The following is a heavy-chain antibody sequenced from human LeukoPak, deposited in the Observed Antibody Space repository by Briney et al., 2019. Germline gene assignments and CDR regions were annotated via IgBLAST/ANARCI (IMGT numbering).Heavy chain of an antibody. J-gene: IGHJ4*02. D-gene: IGHD3-22*01. V-gene: IGHV3-73*01. CDR3: ARDPSNLYYYDSSGLV. CDR2: IRNKANNYAT. CDR1: GFTFSVSA. Sequence: GGSLRLSCAASGFTFSVSAIYWVRQASEKGLEWIGRIRNKANNYATAYAASVKGRFTISRDSSKNTLYLQMDSLRAEDTAVYYCARDPSNLYYYDSSGLVWGQGTLVTVSS.